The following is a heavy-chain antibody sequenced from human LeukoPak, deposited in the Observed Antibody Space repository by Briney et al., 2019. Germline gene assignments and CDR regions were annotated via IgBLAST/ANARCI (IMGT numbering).Heavy chain of an antibody. V-gene: IGHV1-8*03. CDR1: GYTFTSYD. CDR2: MNPNSGNT. J-gene: IGHJ5*02. D-gene: IGHD2-15*01. Sequence: ASVKVSCKASGYTFTSYDINWVRQATGQGLEWMGWMNPNSGNTGYAQKFQGRVTITRNTSISTAYMELSSLRSEDTAVYYCASTVLGLLLHNWFDPWGQGTLVTVSS. CDR3: ASTVLGLLLHNWFDP.